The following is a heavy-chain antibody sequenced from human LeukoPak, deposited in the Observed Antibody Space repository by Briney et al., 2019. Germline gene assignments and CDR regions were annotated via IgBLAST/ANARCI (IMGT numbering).Heavy chain of an antibody. V-gene: IGHV1-46*01. D-gene: IGHD2-2*01. Sequence: ASVKVSCKASGYTFTSDYMHWVRQAPGQGLEWMGIINPSGGSTSYAQKFQGRVTMTRDTSTSTVYMELSSLRSEDTAVYYCARGRDIVVVFPRLPYSDWGQGTLVTVSS. CDR3: ARGRDIVVVFPRLPYSD. CDR2: INPSGGST. CDR1: GYTFTSDY. J-gene: IGHJ4*02.